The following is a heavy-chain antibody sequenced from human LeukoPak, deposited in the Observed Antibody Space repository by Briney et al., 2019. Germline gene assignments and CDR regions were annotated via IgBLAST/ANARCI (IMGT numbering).Heavy chain of an antibody. V-gene: IGHV4-4*07. J-gene: IGHJ4*02. D-gene: IGHD3-22*01. CDR2: IYTSEST. CDR3: ARVYYDSTGYYYRTRYYFDF. Sequence: PSETLSLTCTVSGASISTYYWSWIRQPAGKRLEWIGHIYTSESTNYNPSLKSRVTMSVDTSKNQFSLKLTSVTAADTAVYYCARVYYDSTGYYYRTRYYFDFWGQGTLVTVSS. CDR1: GASISTYY.